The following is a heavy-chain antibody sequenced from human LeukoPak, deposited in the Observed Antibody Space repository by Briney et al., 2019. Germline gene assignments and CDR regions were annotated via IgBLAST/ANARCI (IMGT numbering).Heavy chain of an antibody. D-gene: IGHD5-18*01. CDR3: ARESRRIISAMDPRWFDP. J-gene: IGHJ5*02. Sequence: KPGGSLRLSCAASGFTFSSYSMNWVRQAPGKGLEWVSSISSSSSYIYYADSVKGRFTISRDNAKNSLYLQMNSLRAEDTAVYYCARESRRIISAMDPRWFDPWGQGTLVTVSS. CDR1: GFTFSSYS. CDR2: ISSSSSYI. V-gene: IGHV3-21*01.